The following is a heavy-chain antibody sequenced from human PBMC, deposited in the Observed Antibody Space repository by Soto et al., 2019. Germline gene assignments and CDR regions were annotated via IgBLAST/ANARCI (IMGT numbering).Heavy chain of an antibody. D-gene: IGHD3-10*01. CDR3: ARLVDIWFGVTHGSYFDY. J-gene: IGHJ4*02. V-gene: IGHV4-39*01. Sequence: QLQLQESGPGLVKPSETLSLTCTVSGGSISSSSYYWGWIRQPPGKGLEWIGSIYYSGSTYYNPSLKRRVTISVDTSKNQFSLKLSSVTAADTAVYYCARLVDIWFGVTHGSYFDYWGQGTLVTVSS. CDR2: IYYSGST. CDR1: GGSISSSSYY.